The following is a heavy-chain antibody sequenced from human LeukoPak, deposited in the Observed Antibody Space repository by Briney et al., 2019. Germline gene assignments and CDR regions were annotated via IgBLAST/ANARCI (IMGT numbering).Heavy chain of an antibody. D-gene: IGHD2-2*02. CDR1: GFTFSSYW. Sequence: GGSLRLSCAASGFTFSSYWMSWARQAPGKGLEWVSAISGSGGSTYYADSVKGRFTISRDNSKNTLYLQMNSLRAEDTAVYYCAKSRADCSSTSCYIKYWGQGTLVTVSS. V-gene: IGHV3-23*01. CDR3: AKSRADCSSTSCYIKY. CDR2: ISGSGGST. J-gene: IGHJ4*02.